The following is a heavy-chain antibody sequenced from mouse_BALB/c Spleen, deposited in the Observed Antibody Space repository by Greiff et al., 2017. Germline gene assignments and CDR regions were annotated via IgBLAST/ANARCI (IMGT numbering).Heavy chain of an antibody. V-gene: IGHV8-12*01. J-gene: IGHJ4*01. CDR1: GFSLSTSGMG. Sequence: QVTLKVSGPGILQPSQTLSLTCSFSGFSLSTSGMGVSWIRQPSGKGLEWLAHIYWDDDKRYNPSLKSRLTISKDTSSNQVFLKITSVDTADTATYYCARRAEWDEVRAMDYWGQGTSVTVSS. CDR2: IYWDDDK. CDR3: ARRAEWDEVRAMDY. D-gene: IGHD4-1*01.